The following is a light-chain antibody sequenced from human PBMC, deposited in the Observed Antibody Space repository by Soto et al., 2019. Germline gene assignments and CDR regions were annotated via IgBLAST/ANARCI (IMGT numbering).Light chain of an antibody. CDR1: QSISNSY. CDR2: GAS. V-gene: IGKV3-20*01. CDR3: QQYDTSPPLT. J-gene: IGKJ4*01. Sequence: EIVLTQSPGTLSLSPGERATLSCRASQSISNSYLAWYQQKAGQAPRLLIYGASSRATDIPDRFSGSGSGTDFTHTISRLEPEDFAVYYCQQYDTSPPLTFGGGTKVEIK.